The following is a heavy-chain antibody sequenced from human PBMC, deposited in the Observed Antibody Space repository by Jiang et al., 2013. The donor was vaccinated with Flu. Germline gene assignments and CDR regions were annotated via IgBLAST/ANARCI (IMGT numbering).Heavy chain of an antibody. CDR3: ARREYFNTRFDP. CDR1: GNNFGNYW. J-gene: IGHJ5*02. Sequence: GAEVKKPGESLKTSCQASGNNFGNYWIGWVRQVPGRGPEWMAIIYPGDSDTVYSPSFQGQFTISADKSINTVYLQWNSLKASDTAIYYCARREYFNTRFDPWGQGTLVTVSS. CDR2: IYPGDSDT. D-gene: IGHD2/OR15-2a*01. V-gene: IGHV5-51*01.